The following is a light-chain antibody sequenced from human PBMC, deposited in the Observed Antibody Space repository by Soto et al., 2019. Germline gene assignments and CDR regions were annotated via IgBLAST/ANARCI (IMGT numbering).Light chain of an antibody. CDR3: MQATQSSPYT. CDR2: RVS. J-gene: IGKJ2*01. Sequence: DIVLTQTPLSSPVTLGQPASISCRSSQSLLHSDGTTYLSWLHQRPGQPPRLLIHRVSNRLSGVPDRSSGSGAGTEFTLKISVVEAEDVGVYYCMQATQSSPYTFGQGTKLEIK. CDR1: QSLLHSDGTTY. V-gene: IGKV2-24*01.